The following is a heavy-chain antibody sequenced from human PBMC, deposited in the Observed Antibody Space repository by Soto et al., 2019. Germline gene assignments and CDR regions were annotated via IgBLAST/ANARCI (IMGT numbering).Heavy chain of an antibody. Sequence: SETLSLTCTVSGGSISSYYWSWIRQPAGKGLEWIGRIYTSGSANYNPSLKSRVTMSVDTSKNQFSLKLSSVTAADTAVYYCARGKGAAGTYYYGTDVWGQGTTVTVSS. V-gene: IGHV4-4*07. CDR2: IYTSGSA. CDR1: GGSISSYY. J-gene: IGHJ6*02. D-gene: IGHD6-13*01. CDR3: ARGKGAAGTYYYGTDV.